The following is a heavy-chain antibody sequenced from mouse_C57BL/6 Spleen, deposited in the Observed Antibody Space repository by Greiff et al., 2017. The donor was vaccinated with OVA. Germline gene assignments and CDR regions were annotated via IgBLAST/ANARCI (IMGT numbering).Heavy chain of an antibody. CDR3: ARGEGYYGYAMDY. D-gene: IGHD1-1*01. J-gene: IGHJ4*01. Sequence: VQLQQSGAELVRPGTSVKVSCKASGYAFTNYLIEWVKQRPGQGLEWIGVINPGSGGTNYNEKFKGKATLTADKSSSTAYMQLSSLTSEDSAVYFCARGEGYYGYAMDYWGQGTSVTVSS. CDR1: GYAFTNYL. V-gene: IGHV1-54*01. CDR2: INPGSGGT.